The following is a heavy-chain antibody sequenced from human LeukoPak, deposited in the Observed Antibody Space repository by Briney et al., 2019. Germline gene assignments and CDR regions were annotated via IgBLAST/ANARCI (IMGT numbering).Heavy chain of an antibody. CDR2: IIPIFGTA. Sequence: GASVKVSCKASGGTFSSYAISWVRQAPGQGLEWMGGIIPIFGTANYAQKFQGRVTITADESTSTAYMELSSLRSEDTAVYYCARDRGGVYYYYYMDVWGKGTTVTISS. CDR3: ARDRGGVYYYYYMDV. V-gene: IGHV1-69*13. J-gene: IGHJ6*03. D-gene: IGHD3-10*01. CDR1: GGTFSSYA.